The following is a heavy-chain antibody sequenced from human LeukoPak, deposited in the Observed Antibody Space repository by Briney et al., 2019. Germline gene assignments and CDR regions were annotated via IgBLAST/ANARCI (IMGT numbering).Heavy chain of an antibody. CDR1: GFTFSSYS. V-gene: IGHV3-21*01. J-gene: IGHJ4*02. CDR3: AVEGAIFDSSGHPQANN. D-gene: IGHD3-22*01. Sequence: PGGSLRLSCAASGFTFSSYSMNWVRQTPGKGLEWVSSISSSSYMYYADSVKGRFTMSRDNAKSALYLHMNSLRAEDTAVYYCAVEGAIFDSSGHPQANNWGQGTLVTVSS. CDR2: ISSSSYM.